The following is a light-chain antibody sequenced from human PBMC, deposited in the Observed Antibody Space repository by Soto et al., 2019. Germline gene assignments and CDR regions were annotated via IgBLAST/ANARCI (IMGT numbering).Light chain of an antibody. CDR2: SNN. Sequence: VLTQPPSASGTPGQRVTISCSGSSSNIGSNTVNWYQQLPGTAPKLLIYSNNQRPSGVPDRFSGSKSGTSASLAISGLQSEDEADYYCAAWDDSLNGPLFGTGTKVTVL. J-gene: IGLJ1*01. V-gene: IGLV1-44*01. CDR1: SSNIGSNT. CDR3: AAWDDSLNGPL.